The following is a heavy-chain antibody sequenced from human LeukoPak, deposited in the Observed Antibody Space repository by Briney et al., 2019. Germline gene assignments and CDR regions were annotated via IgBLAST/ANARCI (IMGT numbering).Heavy chain of an antibody. J-gene: IGHJ4*02. V-gene: IGHV3-49*03. D-gene: IGHD3-3*01. CDR2: IRGKAYGGTT. CDR3: TRVGTYYDFWSGYFT. CDR1: GFTFGDYA. Sequence: GGSLRLSCTASGFTFGDYAMSWFRQAPGKGLEWVGFIRGKAYGGTTEYAASVKGRFTISRDDSKSIAYLQMNSLKTEDTAVYYCTRVGTYYDFWSGYFTWGQGTLVTVSS.